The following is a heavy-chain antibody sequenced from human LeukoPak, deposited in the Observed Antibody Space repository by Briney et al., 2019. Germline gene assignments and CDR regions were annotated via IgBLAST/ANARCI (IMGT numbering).Heavy chain of an antibody. Sequence: SETLSLTCTVSGGSISSYYWSWIRQPPGKGLEWIGYIYYSGSTNYNPSLKSRVTISVDTSKNQFSLKLSSVTAADTAVYYCARVRNDFWSGQGYYYYGMDAWGQGTTVTVSS. D-gene: IGHD3-3*01. CDR1: GGSISSYY. CDR2: IYYSGST. J-gene: IGHJ6*02. CDR3: ARVRNDFWSGQGYYYYGMDA. V-gene: IGHV4-59*01.